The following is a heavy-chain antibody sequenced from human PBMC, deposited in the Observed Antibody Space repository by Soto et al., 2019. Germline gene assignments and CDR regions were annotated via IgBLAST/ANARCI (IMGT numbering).Heavy chain of an antibody. Sequence: ASAQVSCKASGYTFTSYAMHWVRQAPGQRLEWMRWNNAGNGNTKYSQKFQGRVTITRDTSASTAYMELSSLRSEDTAVYYCASGWYDDYGMDVWGQGTTVTVSS. CDR2: NNAGNGNT. D-gene: IGHD6-19*01. CDR1: GYTFTSYA. J-gene: IGHJ6*02. V-gene: IGHV1-3*01. CDR3: ASGWYDDYGMDV.